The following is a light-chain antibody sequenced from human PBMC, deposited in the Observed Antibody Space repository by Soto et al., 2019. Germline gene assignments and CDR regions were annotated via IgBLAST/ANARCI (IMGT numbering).Light chain of an antibody. J-gene: IGLJ1*01. V-gene: IGLV2-8*01. CDR1: SSDVGGYNY. CDR3: TSYGGSDTYV. Sequence: QSVLTQPHSASGSPGQSVTISCTGTSSDVGGYNYVSWYQQHPGKAPKLMIYEVSKRHSGVPDRFSGSKSGNTASLTVSGLQAEDEADYYCTSYGGSDTYVFGTGTKLTVL. CDR2: EVS.